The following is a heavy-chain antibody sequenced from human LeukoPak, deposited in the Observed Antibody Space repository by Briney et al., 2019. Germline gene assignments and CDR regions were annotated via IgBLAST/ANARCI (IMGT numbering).Heavy chain of an antibody. CDR1: GGSISSYY. D-gene: IGHD3-22*01. J-gene: IGHJ5*02. V-gene: IGHV4-59*01. CDR2: IYYSGST. CDR3: ARGGIVVVDWFDP. Sequence: SETLSLTCTVSGGSISSYYWSWIRQPPGKGLEWIGYIYYSGSTNYNPSLKSRVTISVDTSKNQFSLKLSSVTAADTAVYYCARGGIVVVDWFDPWGQGTLVTVSS.